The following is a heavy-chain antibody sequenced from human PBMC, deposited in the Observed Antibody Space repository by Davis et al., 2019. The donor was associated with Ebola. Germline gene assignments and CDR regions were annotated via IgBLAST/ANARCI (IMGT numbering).Heavy chain of an antibody. CDR2: IYYSGST. J-gene: IGHJ4*02. CDR1: GGSISSSNW. CDR3: AREGGNYYGSGSYYFFDY. V-gene: IGHV4-4*02. D-gene: IGHD3-10*01. Sequence: MPSETLSLTCAVSGGSISSSNWWSWIRQHPGKGLEWIGFIYYSGSTYYNPSLKSRVTISVDKSKNQFSLKLSSVTAADTAVYYCAREGGNYYGSGSYYFFDYWGQGTLVTVSS.